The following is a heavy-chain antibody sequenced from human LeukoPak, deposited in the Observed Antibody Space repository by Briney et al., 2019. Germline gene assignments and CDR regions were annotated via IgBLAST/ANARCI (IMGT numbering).Heavy chain of an antibody. CDR3: AKSDSGWLDY. CDR2: ISYDGSNK. D-gene: IGHD6-19*01. CDR1: GFTFSSYG. V-gene: IGHV3-30*18. Sequence: GGSQRLSCAASGFTFSSYGMHWVRQAPGKGLEWVAVISYDGSNKYYADSVKGRFTISRDNSKNTLYLQMNSLRAEDTAVYYCAKSDSGWLDYWGQGTLVTVSS. J-gene: IGHJ4*02.